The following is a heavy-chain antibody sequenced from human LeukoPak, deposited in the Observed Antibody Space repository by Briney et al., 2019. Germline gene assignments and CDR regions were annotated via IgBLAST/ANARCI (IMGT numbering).Heavy chain of an antibody. J-gene: IGHJ4*02. CDR3: TRAYWYSSTGNYFDS. Sequence: ASVRVSCKPSGYTFTNYIINWVRQATGQGLECMGWMNPNTGDTAYAQKFQGRVSFTRNISLGTAYVDLRSLRSEDTAVYYCTRAYWYSSTGNYFDSWGQGTLVTVSS. D-gene: IGHD6-19*01. V-gene: IGHV1-8*03. CDR2: MNPNTGDT. CDR1: GYTFTNYI.